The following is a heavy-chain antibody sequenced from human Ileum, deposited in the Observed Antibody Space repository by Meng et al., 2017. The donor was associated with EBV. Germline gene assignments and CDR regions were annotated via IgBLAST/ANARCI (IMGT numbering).Heavy chain of an antibody. CDR2: IWYDGRLE. V-gene: IGHV3-33*01. J-gene: IGHJ4*02. CDR3: AREGVTVTFNFDY. Sequence: QWRLGGSGCRVGQSGSCLRLSCEAAGFDFESYGMHWVRHAPGKGLEWVAVIWYDGRLENYADSVKGRFSISRDNSKHTLYLQMNSLRGEDTAVYYCAREGVTVTFNFDYWGQGTLVTVSS. CDR1: GFDFESYG. D-gene: IGHD4-17*01.